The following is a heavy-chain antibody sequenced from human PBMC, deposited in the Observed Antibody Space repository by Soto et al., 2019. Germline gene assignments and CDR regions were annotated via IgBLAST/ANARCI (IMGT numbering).Heavy chain of an antibody. J-gene: IGHJ4*02. V-gene: IGHV3-48*03. Sequence: PGGSLRLSCAASGFTFSSYEMNWVRQAPGKGLEWVSYISSSGSTIYYADSVKGRFTISRDNAKNSLYLQMNSLRAEDTAVYYCAKAGPNSHGRNYFDHWGQGTLVTVSS. CDR1: GFTFSSYE. CDR2: ISSSGSTI. CDR3: AKAGPNSHGRNYFDH. D-gene: IGHD1-26*01.